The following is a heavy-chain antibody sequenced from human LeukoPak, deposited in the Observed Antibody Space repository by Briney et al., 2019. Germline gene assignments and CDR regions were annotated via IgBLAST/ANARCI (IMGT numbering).Heavy chain of an antibody. V-gene: IGHV4-59*01. CDR1: GGSISIDY. D-gene: IGHD5-24*01. J-gene: IGHJ4*02. CDR3: ARGDGYNEGYFDY. CDR2: IYYSGST. Sequence: SESLSLTCTVSGGSISIDYWSWVRQPPGKGLEWIGYIYYSGSTNYNPSLKSRVTISGDTSKNQFSLKLSSVTAADTAVYYCARGDGYNEGYFDYWGQGTLVTVSS.